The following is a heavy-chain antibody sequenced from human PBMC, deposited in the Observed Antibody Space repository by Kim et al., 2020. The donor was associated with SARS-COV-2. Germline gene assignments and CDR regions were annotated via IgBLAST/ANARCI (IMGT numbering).Heavy chain of an antibody. CDR1: GGTFSSYA. CDR2: IIPIFGTA. V-gene: IGHV1-69*13. Sequence: SVKVSCKASGGTFSSYAISWVRQAPGQGLEWMGGIIPIFGTANYAQKFQGRVTITADESTSTAYMELSSLRSEDTAVYYCARVKGSGSYYNSGSAFDYWGQGTLVTVSS. J-gene: IGHJ4*02. D-gene: IGHD3-10*01. CDR3: ARVKGSGSYYNSGSAFDY.